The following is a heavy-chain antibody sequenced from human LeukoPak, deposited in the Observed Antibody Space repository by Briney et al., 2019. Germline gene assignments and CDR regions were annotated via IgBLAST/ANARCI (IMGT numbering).Heavy chain of an antibody. CDR2: ISGSGGST. V-gene: IGHV3-23*01. CDR1: GFTFSSYA. Sequence: PGGSLRLSCAASGFTFSSYAMSWVRQAPGKGLEWVSAISGSGGSTYYADSVKGRFTISRDNSKNTLYLQMSSLRAEDTAVYYCAKDLSGGYPAYYYYGMDVWGQGTTVTVSS. J-gene: IGHJ6*02. CDR3: AKDLSGGYPAYYYYGMDV. D-gene: IGHD1-26*01.